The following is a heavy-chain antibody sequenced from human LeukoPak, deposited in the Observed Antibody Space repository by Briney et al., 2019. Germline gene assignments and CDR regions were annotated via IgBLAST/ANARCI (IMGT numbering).Heavy chain of an antibody. D-gene: IGHD2-2*01. Sequence: PGGSLRLSCAASGFTFDDYAMHWVRQAPGKGLEWVSLISWDGGSTYYADSVKGRFTISRDNSKNSLYLQMNSLRAEDTALYFCGKDRGSSTSCYADYWGQGTLVTVSS. CDR3: GKDRGSSTSCYADY. CDR2: ISWDGGST. CDR1: GFTFDDYA. V-gene: IGHV3-43D*04. J-gene: IGHJ4*02.